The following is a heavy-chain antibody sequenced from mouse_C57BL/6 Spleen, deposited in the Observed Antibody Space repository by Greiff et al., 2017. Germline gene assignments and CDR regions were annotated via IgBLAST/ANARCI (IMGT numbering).Heavy chain of an antibody. CDR1: GYSITSGYY. CDR3: ARADNYGYFDV. Sequence: EVQVVESGPGLVKPSQSLSLTCSVTGYSITSGYYWNWIRQFPGNKLEWMGYISYDGSNNYNPSLKNRISITRDTSKNQFFLKLNSVTTEDTATYYCARADNYGYFDVWGTGTTVTVSS. CDR2: ISYDGSN. D-gene: IGHD3-2*01. V-gene: IGHV3-6*01. J-gene: IGHJ1*03.